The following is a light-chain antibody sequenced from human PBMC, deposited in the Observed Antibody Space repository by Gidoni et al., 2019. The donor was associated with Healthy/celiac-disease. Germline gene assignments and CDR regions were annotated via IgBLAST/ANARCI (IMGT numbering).Light chain of an antibody. CDR1: KLGDKY. Sequence: SSVLTPPPSVSVSPGQTASITCSGDKLGDKYACWYQQKPGQSTVLVIYQDSKRPSGIPERFSGSNSGNTATLTISGTQAMDEADYYCQAWDSSTRVFGGGTKLTVL. CDR3: QAWDSSTRV. V-gene: IGLV3-1*01. CDR2: QDS. J-gene: IGLJ2*01.